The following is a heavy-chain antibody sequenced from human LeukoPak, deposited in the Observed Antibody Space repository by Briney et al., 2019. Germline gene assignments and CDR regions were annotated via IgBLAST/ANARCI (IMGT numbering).Heavy chain of an antibody. V-gene: IGHV4-61*01. D-gene: IGHD2-2*01. Sequence: SQTLSLTCTVSGGSISSGSYYWSRIRQPPGKGLEWLGYIYYSGSTNYNPSLKSRVTISVDTSKNLFSLKLSSVTAADTAVYYCARGLRYQPLLVYFDYWGQGTLVTVSS. CDR1: GGSISSGSYY. CDR3: ARGLRYQPLLVYFDY. J-gene: IGHJ4*02. CDR2: IYYSGST.